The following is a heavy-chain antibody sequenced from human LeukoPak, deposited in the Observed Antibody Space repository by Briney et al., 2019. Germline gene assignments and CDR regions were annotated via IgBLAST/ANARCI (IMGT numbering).Heavy chain of an antibody. CDR3: ARGGTDRLGYCSSTSCPRGFDP. Sequence: PSESPSLTCTVSGGSISSYYWSWIRQPPGKGLEWIGYIYYSGSTNYNPSLKSRVTISVDTSKNQFSLKLSSVTAADTAVYYCARGGTDRLGYCSSTSCPRGFDPWGQGTLVTVSS. D-gene: IGHD2-2*01. CDR1: GGSISSYY. J-gene: IGHJ5*02. CDR2: IYYSGST. V-gene: IGHV4-59*01.